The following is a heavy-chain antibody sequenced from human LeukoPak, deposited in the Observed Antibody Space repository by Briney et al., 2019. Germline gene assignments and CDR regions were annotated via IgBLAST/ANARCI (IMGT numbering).Heavy chain of an antibody. D-gene: IGHD4-23*01. Sequence: SETLSLTCTVSGGSISSYYWSWIRQPAGKGLEWIGRIYTSGSTNYNPSLKSRVTISVDTSKNQFSLKLSSETAADTAVYYCAREGEDYGGNSGEFDYWGQGTLVTVSS. CDR3: AREGEDYGGNSGEFDY. V-gene: IGHV4-4*07. J-gene: IGHJ4*02. CDR1: GGSISSYY. CDR2: IYTSGST.